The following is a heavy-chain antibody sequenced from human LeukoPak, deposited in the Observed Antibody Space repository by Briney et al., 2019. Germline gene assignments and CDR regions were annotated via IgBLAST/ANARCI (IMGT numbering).Heavy chain of an antibody. CDR3: TRQDAPQALFGFDV. D-gene: IGHD3-3*01. J-gene: IGHJ3*01. V-gene: IGHV3-74*01. CDR1: GFTFRRYW. Sequence: GGSLRLSCAASGFTFRRYWMHWVRQAPGKGLVWVSRIRDDGGFTNYADSVKGRFTISRDNAKNTLYLQMNSLRDEDTAVYYCTRQDAPQALFGFDVRGQGTTVTVSS. CDR2: IRDDGGFT.